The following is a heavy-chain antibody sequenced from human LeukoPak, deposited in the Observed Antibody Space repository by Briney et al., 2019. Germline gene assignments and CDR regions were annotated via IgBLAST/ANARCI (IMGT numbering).Heavy chain of an antibody. D-gene: IGHD2-15*01. J-gene: IGHJ4*02. CDR3: AGSHMYCSGGSCQSDY. Sequence: SETLSLTCAVYGGSFSGYYWSWIRQPPGKGLEWIGEINHSGSTNYNPSLKSRVTISVDTSKNQFPLKLSSVTAADTAVYYCAGSHMYCSGGSCQSDYWGQGTLVTVSS. V-gene: IGHV4-34*01. CDR2: INHSGST. CDR1: GGSFSGYY.